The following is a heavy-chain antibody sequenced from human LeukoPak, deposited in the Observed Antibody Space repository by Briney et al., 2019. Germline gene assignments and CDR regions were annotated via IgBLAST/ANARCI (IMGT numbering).Heavy chain of an antibody. CDR2: IYTSGGT. D-gene: IGHD7-27*01. CDR3: ARLQTVWGFDYYYGMDV. V-gene: IGHV4-4*09. J-gene: IGHJ6*02. Sequence: SETLSLTCTVSGDSISSYYWSWIRQPPGKGLEWIGYIYTSGGTNYIPSLKGRVTISIDTSKNQFSLKLSSVTAADTAVYYCARLQTVWGFDYYYGMDVWGQGTTVTVSS. CDR1: GDSISSYY.